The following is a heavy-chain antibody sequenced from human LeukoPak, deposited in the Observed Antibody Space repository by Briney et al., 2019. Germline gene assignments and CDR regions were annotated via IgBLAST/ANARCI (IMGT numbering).Heavy chain of an antibody. J-gene: IGHJ4*02. CDR3: ARPYGDHEDYFDY. V-gene: IGHV5-51*01. Sequence: GESLKISCKGSGYTFPTYWIGWVRQMPGKGLEWMGFIYPGDSDTRYSPSFQGQVTISADKSISTAYLQWSSLKASDTAMYYCARPYGDHEDYFDYWGQGTLVTVSS. D-gene: IGHD4-17*01. CDR1: GYTFPTYW. CDR2: IYPGDSDT.